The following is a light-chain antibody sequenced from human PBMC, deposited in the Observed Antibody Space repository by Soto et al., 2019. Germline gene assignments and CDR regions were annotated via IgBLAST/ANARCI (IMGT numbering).Light chain of an antibody. CDR3: QQYGSSPPYT. CDR1: QSVSSSY. V-gene: IGKV3-20*01. J-gene: IGKJ2*01. Sequence: EIVLTQSPGTLSLSPGERATLSCRASQSVSSSYLAWYQQKPGQAPSLLIYGASRRATDIPDRFSGSGCGTDFTLTISRLEPEDSAVYYCQQYGSSPPYTFGQGTKLEIK. CDR2: GAS.